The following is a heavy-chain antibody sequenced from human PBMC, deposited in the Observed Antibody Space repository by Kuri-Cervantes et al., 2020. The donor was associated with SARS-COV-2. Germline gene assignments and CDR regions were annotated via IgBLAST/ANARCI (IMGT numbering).Heavy chain of an antibody. V-gene: IGHV4-61*02. CDR1: GGSISSSSYY. J-gene: IGHJ4*02. CDR3: ARGGRTRNSYYFDY. Sequence: SETLSLTCTVSGGSISSSSYYWSWIRQPAGKGLEWIGRIYTSGSTNYNPSLKGRVTISVDTSKNQFSLKLSSVTAADTAVYYCARGGRTRNSYYFDYWGQGTLVTVSS. CDR2: IYTSGST. D-gene: IGHD3-10*01.